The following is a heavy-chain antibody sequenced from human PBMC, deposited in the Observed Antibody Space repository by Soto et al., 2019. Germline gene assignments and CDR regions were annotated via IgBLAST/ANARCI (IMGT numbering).Heavy chain of an antibody. CDR2: IYHSGST. J-gene: IGHJ4*02. V-gene: IGHV4-4*02. CDR3: ARAAMGGSSWPFDY. Sequence: QVQLQESGPGLVKPSGTLSLTCAVSGGSISSSNWCRWVRQPPGKGLEWIGEIYHSGSTNYNPSLKRRVTISVDKSKNQFSLKLSSVTAAETAVYYCARAAMGGSSWPFDYWGQGTLVTVSS. D-gene: IGHD6-13*01. CDR1: GGSISSSNW.